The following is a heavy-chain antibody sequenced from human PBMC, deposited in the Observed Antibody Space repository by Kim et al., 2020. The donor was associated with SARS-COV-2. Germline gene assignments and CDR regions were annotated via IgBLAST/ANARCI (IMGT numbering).Heavy chain of an antibody. D-gene: IGHD3-22*01. V-gene: IGHV4-59*01. J-gene: IGHJ3*02. Sequence: SETLSLTCTVSGGSISSYYWNWIRQPPGKGLEWIGYIYYSGSTNYNPSLKSRVTISVDTSKNQFSLKLSSVTAADTAVYNCAKHYYDSSGYYSEGAFDIWGQGTMVTVSS. CDR3: AKHYYDSSGYYSEGAFDI. CDR2: IYYSGST. CDR1: GGSISSYY.